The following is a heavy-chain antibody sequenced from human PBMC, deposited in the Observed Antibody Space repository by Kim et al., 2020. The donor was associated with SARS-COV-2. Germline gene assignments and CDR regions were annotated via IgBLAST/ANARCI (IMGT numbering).Heavy chain of an antibody. J-gene: IGHJ6*02. CDR3: ARGKAFYDSSGYYYGNTGYYYYGMDV. V-gene: IGHV1-8*01. CDR1: GYTFTSYD. Sequence: ASVKVSCKASGYTFTSYDINWVRQATGQGLEWMGWMNPNSGNTGYAQKFQGRVTMTRNTSISTAYMELSSLRSEDTAVYYCARGKAFYDSSGYYYGNTGYYYYGMDVWGQGTTVTVSS. D-gene: IGHD3-22*01. CDR2: MNPNSGNT.